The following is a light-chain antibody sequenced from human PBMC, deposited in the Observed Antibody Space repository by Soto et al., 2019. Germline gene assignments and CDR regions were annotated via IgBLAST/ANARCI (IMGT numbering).Light chain of an antibody. CDR3: LQDYNYPRT. J-gene: IGKJ1*01. CDR2: AAS. CDR1: QGIRND. V-gene: IGKV1-6*01. Sequence: AIQMTQSPSSLSASVGDRVTITCRASQGIRNDLGWYQQKPGEAPKLLIYAASSLQGGVPSRFSGRGSGTDFTLTISSLQPEDFATYYCLQDYNYPRTFGQGTKVDIK.